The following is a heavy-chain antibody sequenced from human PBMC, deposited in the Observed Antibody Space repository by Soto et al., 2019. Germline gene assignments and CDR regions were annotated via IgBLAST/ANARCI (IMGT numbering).Heavy chain of an antibody. CDR2: ISGSGSST. D-gene: IGHD3-3*02. V-gene: IGHV3-23*01. Sequence: GGSLRLSCAASGFTFSSYAMSWVRQAPGKGLEWVSAISGSGSSTYYADSVKGRFTISRDNSKNTLYLQMNSLRAEDTAVYYCAKHLLALVLFDYWGQGTLVTVTS. CDR3: AKHLLALVLFDY. J-gene: IGHJ4*02. CDR1: GFTFSSYA.